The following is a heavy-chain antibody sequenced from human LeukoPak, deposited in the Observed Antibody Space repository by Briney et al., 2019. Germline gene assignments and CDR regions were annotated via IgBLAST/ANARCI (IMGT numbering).Heavy chain of an antibody. Sequence: GGSLRLSCAASGFTFSSYWMSWVRQAPGKGLEWVANIKKDGSEKYYVDSVKGRFTISRDNAKNSLYLQMNSLRAEDTAVYYCARDLVVPTPVDNWFDPWGQGTLVTVSS. J-gene: IGHJ5*02. V-gene: IGHV3-7*01. D-gene: IGHD2-2*01. CDR2: IKKDGSEK. CDR1: GFTFSSYW. CDR3: ARDLVVPTPVDNWFDP.